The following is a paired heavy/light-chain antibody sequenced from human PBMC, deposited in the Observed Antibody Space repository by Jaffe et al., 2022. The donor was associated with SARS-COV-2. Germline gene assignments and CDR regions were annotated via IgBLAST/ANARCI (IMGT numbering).Light chain of an antibody. CDR1: QGISRY. J-gene: IGKJ3*01. V-gene: IGKV1-39*01. Sequence: DIQMTQSPSSLSASVGDRVTITCRASQGISRYLNWYQQKAGKAPKLLIYAVSILQSGVPSRFSGRGSGTDFTLTISSLQSEDFATYYCQQSYSTPRTFGPGTTVDTK. CDR3: QQSYSTPRT. CDR2: AVS.
Heavy chain of an antibody. J-gene: IGHJ6*02. CDR2: INHSGST. Sequence: QVQLQQWGAGLLKPSETLSLTCTVFGGSFSAYYWSWIRQPPGKGLEWIGEINHSGSTNYNPSLRSRVTISTDTSKNRLSLKLSSVTAADTAVYYCARSPKITMAVRDYYYGMDVWGQGTTVTVSS. V-gene: IGHV4-34*01. CDR1: GGSFSAYY. D-gene: IGHD3-10*01. CDR3: ARSPKITMAVRDYYYGMDV.